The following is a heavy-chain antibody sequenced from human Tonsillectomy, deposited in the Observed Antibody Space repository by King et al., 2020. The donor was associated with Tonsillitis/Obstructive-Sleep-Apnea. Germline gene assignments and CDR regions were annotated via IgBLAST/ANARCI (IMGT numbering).Heavy chain of an antibody. Sequence: VQLVESGGGLVQPGGSLRLSCAASGFTFSNCAMSWVRQAPGKGLVWVSAISGSGGSTYYADSVKGRFTISRDNSKNTLYLQMNSLRAEDTAVYFCAKDQGYDFWSGSVIWGQGTMVSVSS. V-gene: IGHV3-23*04. J-gene: IGHJ3*02. CDR2: ISGSGGST. CDR1: GFTFSNCA. CDR3: AKDQGYDFWSGSVI. D-gene: IGHD3-3*01.